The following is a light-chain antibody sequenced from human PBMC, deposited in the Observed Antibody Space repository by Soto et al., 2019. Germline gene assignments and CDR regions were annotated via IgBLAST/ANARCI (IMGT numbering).Light chain of an antibody. Sequence: EIFFAPFSSTPSLSLREVPTLSCQASQSVNRLLAWYQQKPGQAPRLLIYDASNRATGIPARFNGSGSGTDFTLTISSLEPEDFAVYFCQQRSKWPPITFGQGTRLEIK. J-gene: IGKJ5*01. CDR2: DAS. CDR3: QQRSKWPPIT. V-gene: IGKV3-11*01. CDR1: QSVNRL.